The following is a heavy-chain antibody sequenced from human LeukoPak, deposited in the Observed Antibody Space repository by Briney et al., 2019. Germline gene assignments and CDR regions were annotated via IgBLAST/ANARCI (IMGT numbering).Heavy chain of an antibody. V-gene: IGHV3-30-3*01. J-gene: IGHJ6*02. CDR3: ARDPYSSTWSYGMDV. Sequence: PGGSLRLSCAASGFTFSNSAMHWVRQAPGKGLEWVAVISFDGTNKYYADSVKGRFTISRDNSKNTVYVQMSSLRGDDSGVYYCARDPYSSTWSYGMDVWGQGTTVTVSS. CDR2: ISFDGTNK. D-gene: IGHD6-6*01. CDR1: GFTFSNSA.